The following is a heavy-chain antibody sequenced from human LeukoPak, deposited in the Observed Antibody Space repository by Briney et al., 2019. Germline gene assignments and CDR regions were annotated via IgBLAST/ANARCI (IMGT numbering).Heavy chain of an antibody. J-gene: IGHJ4*02. CDR3: ARDGNRGGLGN. D-gene: IGHD4-23*01. CDR2: MSYDGSSK. CDR1: GFAFSTYA. V-gene: IGHV3-30-3*01. Sequence: PGRSLSLSCAASGFAFSTYAMHWVRQAPGKGLEWVTLMSYDGSSKSYADSVKGRFTISRDNSKNTRYLQMDSLRAEDTAVYYCARDGNRGGLGNWGQATLVPVSS.